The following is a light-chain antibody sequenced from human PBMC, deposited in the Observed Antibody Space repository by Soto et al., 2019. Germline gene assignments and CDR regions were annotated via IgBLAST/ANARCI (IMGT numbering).Light chain of an antibody. CDR1: QGIGTW. V-gene: IGKV1-12*01. J-gene: IGKJ1*01. Sequence: DIQMTQSPSSVSASVGDRVTITCRASQGIGTWLAWYQQKPGEAPNLLISGASSLQSGVPSRFSGSGSGTDFTLTISSLQPEDFATYYCQQANSFPRTFGQGSRVQIK. CDR3: QQANSFPRT. CDR2: GAS.